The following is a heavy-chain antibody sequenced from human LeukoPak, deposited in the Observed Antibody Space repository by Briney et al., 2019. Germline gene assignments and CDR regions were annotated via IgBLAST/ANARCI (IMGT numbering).Heavy chain of an antibody. CDR3: VSLDGVYYYHMDV. V-gene: IGHV3-74*01. CDR2: INSDGSIT. J-gene: IGHJ6*02. D-gene: IGHD3/OR15-3a*01. CDR1: GFTFTTYW. Sequence: AGGSLRLSCAASGFTFTTYWMHWVRQAPGKGLVWASHINSDGSITSYADSVKGRFTISRDNAKNTLYLQMNSLRAEDTAVYYCVSLDGVYYYHMDVWGQGTTVIVSS.